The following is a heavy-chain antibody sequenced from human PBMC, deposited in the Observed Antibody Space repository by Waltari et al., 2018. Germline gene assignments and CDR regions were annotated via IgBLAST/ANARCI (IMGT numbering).Heavy chain of an antibody. J-gene: IGHJ6*02. CDR2: ISYDGTKT. D-gene: IGHD4-17*01. CDR1: GFPFSIYN. Sequence: QMQLMESGGGVVQGGRSLRLSCAASGFPFSIYNMHWFRQAPGKGLEWVALISYDGTKTFYADSVKGRFTISRDNSKNTLYLQMNTLRDEDTAVYYCARVGTVTQMYYYYGLDVWGQGTTVSVS. V-gene: IGHV3-30-3*01. CDR3: ARVGTVTQMYYYYGLDV.